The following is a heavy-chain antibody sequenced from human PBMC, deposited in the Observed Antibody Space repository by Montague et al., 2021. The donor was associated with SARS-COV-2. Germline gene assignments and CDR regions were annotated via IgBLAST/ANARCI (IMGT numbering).Heavy chain of an antibody. CDR3: AATAYFASGKYDF. Sequence: SETLSLTCTVSGGSISGYFWSWIRQSPGKGLEWIGYIYYSGTTKYNPALKSRVAISLETSKNQFSLKLNSVTAADTAAYYCAATAYFASGKYDFWGQGTWVTVSS. D-gene: IGHD3-10*01. V-gene: IGHV4-59*08. J-gene: IGHJ4*02. CDR2: IYYSGTT. CDR1: GGSISGYF.